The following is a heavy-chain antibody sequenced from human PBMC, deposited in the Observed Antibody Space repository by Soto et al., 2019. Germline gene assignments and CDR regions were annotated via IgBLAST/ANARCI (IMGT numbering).Heavy chain of an antibody. CDR2: INPNSGGT. D-gene: IGHD3-16*01. CDR3: ARVISRGSYCFDY. CDR1: GYTFTGYY. V-gene: IGHV1-2*02. J-gene: IGHJ4*02. Sequence: ASVKVSCKASGYTFTGYYIHWVRQAPGQGLEWMGWINPNSGGTKYAHNFQGSVTMTSDTSINTAYMELSGLTSDDTALYYCARVISRGSYCFDYWGQGTLVTVSS.